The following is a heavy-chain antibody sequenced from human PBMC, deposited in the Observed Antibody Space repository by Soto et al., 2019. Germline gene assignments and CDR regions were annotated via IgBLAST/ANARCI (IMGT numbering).Heavy chain of an antibody. J-gene: IGHJ6*02. CDR2: IWYDGSNK. Sequence: GGSLRLSCAASGFTFSSYGMHWVRQAPGKGLEWVAVIWYDGSNKYYADSVKGRFTISRDNSKNTLYLQMNSLRAEDTAVYYCARSTMVRGVIIDYYYYGMDVRGQGTTVTVSS. CDR1: GFTFSSYG. CDR3: ARSTMVRGVIIDYYYYGMDV. V-gene: IGHV3-33*01. D-gene: IGHD3-10*01.